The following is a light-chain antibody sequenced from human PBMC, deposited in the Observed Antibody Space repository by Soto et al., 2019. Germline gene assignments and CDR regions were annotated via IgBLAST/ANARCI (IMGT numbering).Light chain of an antibody. V-gene: IGKV1-27*01. Sequence: DIPMTQSPTSLSASVGDRATITCRASQGIRNFVAWYQQKPGKAPKLLIYAASTLQSGVPSRFSGSGSGTDFTLTINSLQPEDVATYSCQKYSSVPVFGPGTKVEIK. CDR2: AAS. CDR1: QGIRNF. CDR3: QKYSSVPV. J-gene: IGKJ3*01.